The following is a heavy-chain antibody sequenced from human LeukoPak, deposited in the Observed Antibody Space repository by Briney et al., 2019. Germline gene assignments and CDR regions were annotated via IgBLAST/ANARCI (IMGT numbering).Heavy chain of an antibody. J-gene: IGHJ3*02. CDR1: GGSISSGGYS. CDR2: IYHSGST. D-gene: IGHD5-24*01. Sequence: SQTLSLTCAVSGGSISSGGYSWSWIRQPPGKGLEWIGYIYHSGSTYYNPSLKSRVTISVDRSKNQFSLKLSSVTAADTAVYYCARALTEKDAFDIWGQGTMVTVSS. CDR3: ARALTEKDAFDI. V-gene: IGHV4-30-2*01.